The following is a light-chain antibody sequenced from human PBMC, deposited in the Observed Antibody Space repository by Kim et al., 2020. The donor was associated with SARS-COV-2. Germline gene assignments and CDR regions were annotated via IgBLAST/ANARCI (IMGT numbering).Light chain of an antibody. CDR3: QQRSNWPPYT. CDR2: DAS. CDR1: QSVSRY. J-gene: IGKJ2*01. V-gene: IGKV3-11*01. Sequence: LAPGERATLYCRASQSVSRYLAWYQQKPGQAPRLLIYDASNRATGIPARFTGSGSGTDFTLTISSLEPEDFAVYYCQQRSNWPPYTFGQGTKLEI.